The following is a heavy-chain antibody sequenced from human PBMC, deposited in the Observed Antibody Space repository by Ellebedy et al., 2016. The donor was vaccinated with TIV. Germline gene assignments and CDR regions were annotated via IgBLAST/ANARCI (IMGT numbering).Heavy chain of an antibody. CDR3: ARGGRIWFGTVLSPTFDY. Sequence: MPSETLSLTCTVSGGSISSYYWSWIRQPPGKGLEWIGEINHSGSTNYNPSLKSRVTISVDTSKNQFSLKLSSVTAADTAVYYCARGGRIWFGTVLSPTFDYWGQGTLVTVSS. J-gene: IGHJ4*02. D-gene: IGHD3-10*01. CDR1: GGSISSYY. V-gene: IGHV4-34*01. CDR2: INHSGST.